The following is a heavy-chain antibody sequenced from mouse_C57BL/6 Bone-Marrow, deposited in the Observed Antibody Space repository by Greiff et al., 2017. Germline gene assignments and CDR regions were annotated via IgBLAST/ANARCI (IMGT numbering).Heavy chain of an antibody. J-gene: IGHJ1*03. CDR1: GYTFTNYW. Sequence: QVQLQQSGAELVRPGTSVKMSCKASGYTFTNYWIGWAKQRPGHGLEWIGDIYPGGGYTNYNEKFKGKATLTADKSSSTAYMQFSSLTSEDSAIYYCARSPPDYYGSSYGWYVDVWGTGTTVTVSS. V-gene: IGHV1-63*01. CDR3: ARSPPDYYGSSYGWYVDV. CDR2: IYPGGGYT. D-gene: IGHD1-1*01.